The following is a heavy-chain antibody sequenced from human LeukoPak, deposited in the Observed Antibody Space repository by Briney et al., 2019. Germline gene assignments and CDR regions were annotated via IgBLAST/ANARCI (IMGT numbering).Heavy chain of an antibody. CDR3: ARITYDFWSGYYMPDDP. J-gene: IGHJ5*02. D-gene: IGHD3-3*01. CDR2: ISIYNGNT. Sequence: GASVKVSCKASGYTFTNYGISWVRQAPGQGLEWMGWISIYNGNTDYAQKLRGRVTMTTDTSTSTAYMELRSLRSDGTAVYYCARITYDFWSGYYMPDDPWGQGTLVTVSS. V-gene: IGHV1-18*01. CDR1: GYTFTNYG.